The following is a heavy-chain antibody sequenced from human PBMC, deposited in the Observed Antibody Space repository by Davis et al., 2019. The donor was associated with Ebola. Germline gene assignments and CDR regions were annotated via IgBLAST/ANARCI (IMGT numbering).Heavy chain of an antibody. CDR3: ARSRLRWDSSGYYGHYFDY. V-gene: IGHV4-39*07. Sequence: PSETLSLTCTVSGGSISSSSYYWGWIRQPPGKGLEWIGSIYYSGSTYYNPSLKSRVAISVDTSKNQFSLKLSSVTAADTAVYYCARSRLRWDSSGYYGHYFDYWGQGTLVTVSS. J-gene: IGHJ4*02. CDR2: IYYSGST. CDR1: GGSISSSSYY. D-gene: IGHD3-22*01.